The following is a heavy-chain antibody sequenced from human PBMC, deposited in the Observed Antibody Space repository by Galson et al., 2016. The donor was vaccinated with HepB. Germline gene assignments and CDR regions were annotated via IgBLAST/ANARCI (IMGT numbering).Heavy chain of an antibody. J-gene: IGHJ4*02. V-gene: IGHV3-30*18. CDR1: AFTFSNYG. CDR2: VSYDGSNK. D-gene: IGHD3-16*02. CDR3: AKGGYYDHVWASYRSHDG. Sequence: SLRLSCAASAFTFSNYGMHWVRQAPGKGLEWLAVVSYDGSNKYYADSVKGRFTISRDNSKNTLYLQMNSLRAEDTAVYYCAKGGYYDHVWASYRSHDGWGKGTLGIVAS.